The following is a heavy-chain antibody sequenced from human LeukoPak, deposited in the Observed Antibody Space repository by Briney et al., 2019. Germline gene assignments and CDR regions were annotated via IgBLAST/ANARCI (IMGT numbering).Heavy chain of an antibody. J-gene: IGHJ2*01. D-gene: IGHD4-23*01. Sequence: GASVKVSCKAFGYTFTSYYMHWVRQAPGQGLEWMGIINPSGGSTSYAQKFQGRVTMTRDTSTSTVYMELSSLRSEDTAVYYCARDGGGPGYFDLWGRGTLVTVSS. V-gene: IGHV1-46*01. CDR2: INPSGGST. CDR1: GYTFTSYY. CDR3: ARDGGGPGYFDL.